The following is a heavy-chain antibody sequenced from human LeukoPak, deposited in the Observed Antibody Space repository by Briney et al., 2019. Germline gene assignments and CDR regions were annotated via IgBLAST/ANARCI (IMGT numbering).Heavy chain of an antibody. J-gene: IGHJ6*03. CDR1: GYTLTELS. Sequence: ASVKVSCKVSGYTLTELSMHWVRQAPGKGLEWMRGFDPEDGETIYAQKFQGRVTMTEDTSTDTAYMELSSLRSEDTAVYYCATVTVGANRGYYYYMDVWGRGHTVTISS. V-gene: IGHV1-24*01. CDR2: FDPEDGET. D-gene: IGHD1-26*01. CDR3: ATVTVGANRGYYYYMDV.